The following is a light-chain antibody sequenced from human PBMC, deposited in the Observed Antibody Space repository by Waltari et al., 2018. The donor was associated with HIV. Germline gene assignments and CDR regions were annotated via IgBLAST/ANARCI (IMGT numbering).Light chain of an antibody. CDR1: LMPYKY. V-gene: IGLV3-10*01. CDR2: EGY. J-gene: IGLJ3*02. CDR3: YSTDSSGKGV. Sequence: SYELTQAPSLSVSPGQTARITCFGPLMPYKYPLWYQQKSGQAPVVVIYEGYKRPSGIPERFSGSRSGTTATLTITGAQVDDEGDYYCYSTDSSGKGVFGGGTKLTVL.